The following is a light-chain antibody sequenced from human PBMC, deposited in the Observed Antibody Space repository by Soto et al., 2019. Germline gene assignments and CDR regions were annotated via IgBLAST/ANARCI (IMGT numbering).Light chain of an antibody. CDR2: AAS. J-gene: IGKJ3*01. V-gene: IGKV1-39*01. Sequence: DIQMTQSPSSLSASVGDRVTITCRASQSISRYLNWYQQKLGKAPKLLIHAASSLQSGVPSRFSGSGSGTDFTLTISRLEPEDFAVYYCQQYGAPPLTFGPGTKVD. CDR1: QSISRY. CDR3: QQYGAPPLT.